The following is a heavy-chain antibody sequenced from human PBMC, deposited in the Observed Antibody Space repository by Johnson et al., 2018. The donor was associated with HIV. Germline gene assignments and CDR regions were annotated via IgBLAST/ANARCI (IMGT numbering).Heavy chain of an antibody. J-gene: IGHJ3*02. D-gene: IGHD5-12*01. Sequence: EMQLVESGGGLVQPGRSLRLSCAASGFTFSSYWMHWVRQAPGKGLVWVSRINSDGSSTNYADSVKGRFTISRDNAKNTLYLQMNSLRAEDTAVFYCARDAKVGYGDAFDIWGHGTMVTVSS. CDR2: INSDGSST. CDR3: ARDAKVGYGDAFDI. CDR1: GFTFSSYW. V-gene: IGHV3-74*01.